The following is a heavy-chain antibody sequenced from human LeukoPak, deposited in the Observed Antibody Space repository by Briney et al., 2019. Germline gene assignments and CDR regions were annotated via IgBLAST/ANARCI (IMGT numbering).Heavy chain of an antibody. CDR2: IKQDGSEK. Sequence: PGGSLRLSCAASGFTFSSHWMIWVRQAPGKGLEWVASIKQDGSEKYYVDSVRGRFTISGDNAKNSLYLQMNTLRAEDTAMYYCARDPGNHSGAWGQGTLVTVSS. D-gene: IGHD6-19*01. CDR1: GFTFSSHW. V-gene: IGHV3-7*05. CDR3: ARDPGNHSGA. J-gene: IGHJ5*02.